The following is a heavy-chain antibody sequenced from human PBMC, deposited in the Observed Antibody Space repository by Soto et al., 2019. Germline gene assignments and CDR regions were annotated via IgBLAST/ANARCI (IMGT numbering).Heavy chain of an antibody. CDR2: IYYSGST. CDR1: GGSFSSGGYY. D-gene: IGHD6-13*01. Sequence: QVQLQESGPGLVKPSQTLSLTCTVSGGSFSSGGYYWSWIRQHPGKGLEWIGYIYYSGSTYYNPSLKSRVTISVDTSKNQFSLKLSSVTAADTAVYYCARGGIAAAAPPDYWGQGTLVTVSS. V-gene: IGHV4-31*03. CDR3: ARGGIAAAAPPDY. J-gene: IGHJ4*02.